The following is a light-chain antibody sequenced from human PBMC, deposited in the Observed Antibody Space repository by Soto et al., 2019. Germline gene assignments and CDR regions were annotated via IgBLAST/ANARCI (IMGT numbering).Light chain of an antibody. CDR3: AHYNSYSWT. CDR1: DNIGPW. CDR2: KAS. J-gene: IGKJ1*01. Sequence: DIQMTQSPSPLSASIGDRVAITCRASDNIGPWVAWYQQKPGKAPKLLIYKASTLEAGAPSRFAGSGSGTGFTLNTTRLQPDDVETYYCAHYNSYSWTFGQGTKV. V-gene: IGKV1-5*03.